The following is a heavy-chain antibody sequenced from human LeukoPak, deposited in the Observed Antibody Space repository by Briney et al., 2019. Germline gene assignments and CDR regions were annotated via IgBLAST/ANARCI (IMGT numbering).Heavy chain of an antibody. CDR2: ISGSGGST. J-gene: IGHJ4*02. CDR1: GFTFSSYS. D-gene: IGHD6-13*01. V-gene: IGHV3-21*04. Sequence: GGSLRLSCAVSGFTFSSYSMNWVRQAPGKGLEWVSAISGSGGSTYYADSVKGRFTISRDNAKNSLYLQMNSLRAEDTAVYYCARDKSGSWIIRGQGTLVTVSS. CDR3: ARDKSGSWII.